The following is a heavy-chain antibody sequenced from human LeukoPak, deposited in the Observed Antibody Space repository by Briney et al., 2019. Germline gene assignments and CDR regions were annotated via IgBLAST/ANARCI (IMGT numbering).Heavy chain of an antibody. CDR1: GFTFSNAC. Sequence: GGSLRLSCTASGFTFSNACLSWVCQAPGKGLEWVGRLKSKTDGGTTDYAAPVKGRFTISRDDSKNTLYLQMNSLKTEDTAVYYCTTDPYLTIVGHIAYDYWGQGTLVTVSS. CDR2: LKSKTDGGTT. D-gene: IGHD2-21*01. CDR3: TTDPYLTIVGHIAYDY. V-gene: IGHV3-15*01. J-gene: IGHJ4*02.